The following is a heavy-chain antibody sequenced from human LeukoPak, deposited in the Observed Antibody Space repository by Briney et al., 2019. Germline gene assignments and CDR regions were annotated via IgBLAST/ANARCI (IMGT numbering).Heavy chain of an antibody. J-gene: IGHJ3*02. Sequence: ASVKVSCKASGYTFTSYDINWVRQATGQGLEWMGWMNPNSGNTGYAQKFQGRVTMTRNTSISTAYMELSSLRSEDTAVYYCARGRYYDSSGYYHDAFDIWGRGTMVTVSS. V-gene: IGHV1-8*01. CDR2: MNPNSGNT. D-gene: IGHD3-22*01. CDR3: ARGRYYDSSGYYHDAFDI. CDR1: GYTFTSYD.